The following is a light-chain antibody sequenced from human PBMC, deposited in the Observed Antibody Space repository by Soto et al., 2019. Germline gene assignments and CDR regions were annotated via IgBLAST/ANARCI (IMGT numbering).Light chain of an antibody. CDR3: QQFSSYPLT. CDR1: QGISSY. Sequence: TQSPSLLSASTGDRVTISCRMSQGISSYLAWYQQKPGQAPRLLIYDASSRATGIPDRFSGGGSGTDFTLTISRLEPEDFAVYYCQQFSSYPLTFGGGTKVDIK. V-gene: IGKV3-20*01. J-gene: IGKJ4*01. CDR2: DAS.